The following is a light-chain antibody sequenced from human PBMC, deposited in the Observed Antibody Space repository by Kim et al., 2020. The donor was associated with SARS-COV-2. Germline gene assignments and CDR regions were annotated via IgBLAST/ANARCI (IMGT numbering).Light chain of an antibody. J-gene: IGLJ1*01. V-gene: IGLV2-23*02. Sequence: QSALTQPAPVSGSPGQTITISCTGTNSDIGSLNLVSWYQQHPGKAPKVLIYEVNKRPSGISTHFSGSKSGNTASLTISGLQAEDEADYYCCSYAGGRTYVFGTGTKVTVL. CDR1: NSDIGSLNL. CDR3: CSYAGGRTYV. CDR2: EVN.